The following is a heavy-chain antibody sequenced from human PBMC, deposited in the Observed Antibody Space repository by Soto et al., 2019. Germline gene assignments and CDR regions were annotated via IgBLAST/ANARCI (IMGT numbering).Heavy chain of an antibody. J-gene: IGHJ5*01. CDR3: ARDPRRMSTAFFAWFDS. D-gene: IGHD2-2*01. CDR2: ISGNNGDT. Sequence: QVQLVQAGAEVKRPGASVKVSCAASGYTFTKHGLTWVRQAPGQGLEWVGWISGNNGDTNYAQKFQGRVTITADTATRTADMELRSLRSDDAAVYYCARDPRRMSTAFFAWFDSWGQGTLVTVSS. V-gene: IGHV1-18*01. CDR1: GYTFTKHG.